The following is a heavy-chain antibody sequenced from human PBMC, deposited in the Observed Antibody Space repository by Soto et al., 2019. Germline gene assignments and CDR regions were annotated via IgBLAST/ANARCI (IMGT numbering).Heavy chain of an antibody. CDR2: IYYSGST. D-gene: IGHD2-8*01. CDR3: ARVPWSRGRTRKWFDP. Sequence: SETLSLTCTVSGGSISSYYWSWIRQPPGKGLEWIWYIYYSGSTNYNPSLKSRVTISVDTTKNQFSLKLSSVTAADTAVDYCARVPWSRGRTRKWFDPWGQGARVTFSS. CDR1: GGSISSYY. V-gene: IGHV4-59*01. J-gene: IGHJ5*02.